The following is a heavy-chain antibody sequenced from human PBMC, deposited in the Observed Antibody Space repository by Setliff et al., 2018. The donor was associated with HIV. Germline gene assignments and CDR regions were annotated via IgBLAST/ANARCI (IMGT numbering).Heavy chain of an antibody. CDR2: IYYSGST. J-gene: IGHJ3*02. CDR3: ARDRSTTVTTGAFDI. CDR1: GGSISSYY. D-gene: IGHD4-17*01. Sequence: SETLSLTCTVSGGSISSYYWSWIRQPPGKGLEWIGYIYYSGSTYYNPSLKSRVTISIDTSTNQFSLKLSSMTAADTAVYYCARDRSTTVTTGAFDIWGQGTMVTVSS. V-gene: IGHV4-59*12.